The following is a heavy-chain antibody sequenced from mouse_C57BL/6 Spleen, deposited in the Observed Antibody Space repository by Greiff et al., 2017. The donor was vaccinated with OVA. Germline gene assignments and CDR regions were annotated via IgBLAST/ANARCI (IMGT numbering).Heavy chain of an antibody. Sequence: EVMLVESGGGLVQPKGSLKLSCAASGFTFNTYAMHWVRQAPGKGLEWVARIRSKSSNYATYYADSVKDRFTISRDDSQSMLYLQMNNLKTEDTAMYYCVREYDYHDLYYFDYWGQGTTLTVSS. J-gene: IGHJ2*01. V-gene: IGHV10-3*01. CDR2: IRSKSSNYAT. CDR1: GFTFNTYA. D-gene: IGHD2-4*01. CDR3: VREYDYHDLYYFDY.